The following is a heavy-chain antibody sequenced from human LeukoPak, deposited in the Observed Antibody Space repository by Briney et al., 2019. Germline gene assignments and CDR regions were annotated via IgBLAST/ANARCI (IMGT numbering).Heavy chain of an antibody. CDR2: ISSSSTTI. Sequence: PGGSLRLSCAASGFTFSVYSMNWVRQAPGKGLEWVSYISSSSTTIYYADSVKGRFTISRDNAKNSLYPQMNSLKDDDTAVYFCARRAFTGYTYGLDSWGQGTLVTVSS. D-gene: IGHD5-18*01. CDR3: ARRAFTGYTYGLDS. CDR1: GFTFSVYS. J-gene: IGHJ4*02. V-gene: IGHV3-48*02.